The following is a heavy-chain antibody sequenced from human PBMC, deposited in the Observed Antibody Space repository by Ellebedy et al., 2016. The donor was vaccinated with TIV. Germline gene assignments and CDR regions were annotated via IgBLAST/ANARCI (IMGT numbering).Heavy chain of an antibody. J-gene: IGHJ4*02. CDR1: GFTFSSYA. CDR3: APFTSYFDY. CDR2: ISYDGSNK. Sequence: GESLKISXAASGFTFSSYAMHWVRQAPGKGLEWVAVISYDGSNKYYADSVKGRFTISRDNSKNTLYLQMNSLRAEDTAVYYCAPFTSYFDYWGQGTLVTVSS. D-gene: IGHD3-16*01. V-gene: IGHV3-30*04.